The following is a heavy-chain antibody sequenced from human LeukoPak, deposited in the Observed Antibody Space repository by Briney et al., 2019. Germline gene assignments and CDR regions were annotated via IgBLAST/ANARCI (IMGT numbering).Heavy chain of an antibody. V-gene: IGHV3-7*03. Sequence: GGSLRLSCAASGFPFSNYWMSWVRQAPGKGLEWVANMKEDGGEINYVDSVKGRFTISRDNSKNTLYLQMNSLRAEDTAVYYCAKGGNVLRYFDWLLTGGNFDYWGQGTLVTVSS. CDR1: GFPFSNYW. J-gene: IGHJ4*02. D-gene: IGHD3-9*01. CDR2: MKEDGGEI. CDR3: AKGGNVLRYFDWLLTGGNFDY.